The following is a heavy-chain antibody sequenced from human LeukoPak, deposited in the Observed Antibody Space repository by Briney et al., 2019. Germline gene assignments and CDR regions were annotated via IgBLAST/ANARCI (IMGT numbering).Heavy chain of an antibody. Sequence: SETLSLTCTVSGYSISSGYYWGWIRQPPGKGLEWIGSIYHSGSTYYNPSLKSRVTISVDTSKNQFSLKLSSVTAADTAVYYCARHYEPYDFWSGRNWFDPWGQGTLVTVSS. CDR3: ARHYEPYDFWSGRNWFDP. V-gene: IGHV4-38-2*02. CDR2: IYHSGST. CDR1: GYSISSGYY. D-gene: IGHD3-3*01. J-gene: IGHJ5*02.